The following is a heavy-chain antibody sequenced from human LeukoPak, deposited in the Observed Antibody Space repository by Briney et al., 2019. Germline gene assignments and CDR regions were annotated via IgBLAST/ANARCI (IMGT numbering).Heavy chain of an antibody. CDR1: GYTFTGYY. J-gene: IGHJ4*02. V-gene: IGHV1-2*02. CDR3: VRDYIAAAGEGD. Sequence: ASVKVSFKASGYTFTGYYLHWVRQAPGQGLEWMGWIDPNSGGTNYAQSFQGRVTMTSDTSIRTAYMELGRLTFDDTALYYCVRDYIAAAGEGDWGQGNLVTVSS. D-gene: IGHD6-13*01. CDR2: IDPNSGGT.